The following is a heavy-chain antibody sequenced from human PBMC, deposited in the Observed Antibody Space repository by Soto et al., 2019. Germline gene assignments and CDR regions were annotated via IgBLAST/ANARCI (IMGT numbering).Heavy chain of an antibody. CDR3: ATQTISYTWDV. CDR1: GGSISSTKW. CDR2: ISHSEGP. J-gene: IGHJ6*02. D-gene: IGHD4-4*01. Sequence: QVQLQESGPGLVKPSGTLSLTCAVSGGSISSTKWWTWVRQPPGKGLEWIAEISHSEGPNYNPSLKSRVAMSLDNSKNQFSLRLSSVTAADTAVYYCATQTISYTWDVWGQGTTVTVS. V-gene: IGHV4-4*02.